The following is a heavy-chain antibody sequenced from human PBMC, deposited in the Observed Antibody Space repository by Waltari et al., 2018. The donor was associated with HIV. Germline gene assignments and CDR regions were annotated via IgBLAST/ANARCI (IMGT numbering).Heavy chain of an antibody. CDR2: MYSGGSK. Sequence: EVQLVESGGGLIQTGGSRRPSRGASGCPGRSNDMSWVREARGKGREWVSVMYSGGSKYYADYVRGRFTISRDNSRNTLYLQMNSLRAEDTAVYYCARDAVVGAYSGMDVWGQGTTVTVSS. J-gene: IGHJ6*02. D-gene: IGHD2-15*01. V-gene: IGHV3-53*01. CDR3: ARDAVVGAYSGMDV. CDR1: GCPGRSND.